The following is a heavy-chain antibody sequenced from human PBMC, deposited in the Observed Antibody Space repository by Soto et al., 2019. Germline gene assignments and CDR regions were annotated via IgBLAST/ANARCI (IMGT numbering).Heavy chain of an antibody. J-gene: IGHJ4*02. CDR2: IKSKGEGETT. CDR1: GFTFGTAW. D-gene: IGHD2-21*01. V-gene: IGHV3-15*01. CDR3: ATDLPTAGGGESGY. Sequence: GGSLRLSCAASGFTFGTAWMIWVRQAPGKGLGWVGHIKSKGEGETTNYAAPVKGRFSISRDDSTNTQSLQMNNLKSDDTAVYYGATDLPTAGGGESGYWGQGTLVTVAS.